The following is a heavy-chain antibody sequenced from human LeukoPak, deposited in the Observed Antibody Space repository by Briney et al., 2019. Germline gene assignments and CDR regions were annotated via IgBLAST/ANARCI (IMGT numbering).Heavy chain of an antibody. Sequence: PSETLSLTCAVYGGSFSGYYWSWIRQPPGKGLERIGEINHSGSTNYNPSLKSRVTISVDASKNQFSLKLSSVTAADTAVYYCARGSRDGYNYDYWGQGTLVTVSS. D-gene: IGHD5-24*01. CDR2: INHSGST. CDR3: ARGSRDGYNYDY. V-gene: IGHV4-34*01. CDR1: GGSFSGYY. J-gene: IGHJ4*02.